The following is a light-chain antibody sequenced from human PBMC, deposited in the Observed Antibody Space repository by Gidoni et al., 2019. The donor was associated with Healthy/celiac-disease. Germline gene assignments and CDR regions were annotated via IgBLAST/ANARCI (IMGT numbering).Light chain of an antibody. Sequence: DIQLTQSPSFLSASVGDRVTITCRASQGISSYLAWYQQNPGKAPKLLIYAASTLQSGVPSRFSSSRSGTEFTLTISSLQPEDFATYYCQQLNSYPPTTFGGGTKVEIK. CDR3: QQLNSYPPTT. CDR1: QGISSY. J-gene: IGKJ4*01. V-gene: IGKV1-9*01. CDR2: AAS.